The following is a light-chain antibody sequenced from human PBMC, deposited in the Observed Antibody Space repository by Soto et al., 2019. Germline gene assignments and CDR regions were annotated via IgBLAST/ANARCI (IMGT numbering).Light chain of an antibody. Sequence: EIVMTQSPATLSVSPGCRATPSCRASQRISDPLAWYQQKPGQAPRLIXYGASTRATGIPARFSGSGSGTELTLTISSLQSEYFAVYYCQQYNNWPPLTFGGGTKVDIK. J-gene: IGKJ4*01. V-gene: IGKV3-15*01. CDR2: GAS. CDR1: QRISDP. CDR3: QQYNNWPPLT.